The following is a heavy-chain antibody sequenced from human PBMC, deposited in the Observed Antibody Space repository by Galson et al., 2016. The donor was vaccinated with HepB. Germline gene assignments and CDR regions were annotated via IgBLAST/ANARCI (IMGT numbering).Heavy chain of an antibody. D-gene: IGHD3-9*01. CDR1: GFTFSSYW. V-gene: IGHV3-74*01. Sequence: SLRLSCAASGFTFSSYWMHWVRQAPGKGLVWVSRINSDGSSTSYADSVKGRFTISRDNAKNTLYLQKNTLRVEDTAVYYCARDRDDILTGYHPLFDNWGQGLLVTVSS. J-gene: IGHJ4*02. CDR2: INSDGSST. CDR3: ARDRDDILTGYHPLFDN.